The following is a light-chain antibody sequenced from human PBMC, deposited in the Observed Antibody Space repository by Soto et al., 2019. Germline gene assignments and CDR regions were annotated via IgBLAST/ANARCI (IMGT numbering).Light chain of an antibody. CDR1: TTYNL. J-gene: IGLJ3*02. Sequence: QSALTQPASVSASPEQSITISRTGTTTYNLYSWYQHHPGKTPKLIIYEGTKRPSGVSNRFSCSTSGNPASLTISGLQAQYEAAYYCCSYAGSPTLVFGGGTTVTVL. CDR3: CSYAGSPTLV. CDR2: EGT. V-gene: IGLV2-23*01.